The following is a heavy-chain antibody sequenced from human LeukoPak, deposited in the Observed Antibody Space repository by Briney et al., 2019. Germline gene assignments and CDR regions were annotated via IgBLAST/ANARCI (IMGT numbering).Heavy chain of an antibody. CDR3: AGDKGGAFDI. CDR2: IYYSGST. Sequence: SETLSLTCTVSGGSISSYYWSWIRQPPGKGLEWIGYIYYSGSTNYNPSLKSRVTISVDTSKNQFSLKLSSVTAADTAVYYCAGDKGGAFDIWGQGTMVTVSS. V-gene: IGHV4-59*01. CDR1: GGSISSYY. J-gene: IGHJ3*02.